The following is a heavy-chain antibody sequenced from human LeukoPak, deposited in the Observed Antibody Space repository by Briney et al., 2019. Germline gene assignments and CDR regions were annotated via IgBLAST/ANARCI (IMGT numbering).Heavy chain of an antibody. J-gene: IGHJ4*02. V-gene: IGHV4-39*01. CDR3: AGSYGYLYYFDY. CDR2: IYYSGST. CDR1: GGSISSSSYY. D-gene: IGHD5-18*01. Sequence: SETLSLTRTVSGGSISSSSYYWGWIRQPPGKGLEWIGSIYYSGSTYYNPSLKSRVTISVDTSKNQFSLRLSSVTAADTAVYFCAGSYGYLYYFDYWGQGTLVTVSS.